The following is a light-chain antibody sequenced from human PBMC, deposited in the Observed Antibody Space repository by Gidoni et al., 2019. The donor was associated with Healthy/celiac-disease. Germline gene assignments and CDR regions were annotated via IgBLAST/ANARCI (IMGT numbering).Light chain of an antibody. CDR2: WAS. J-gene: IGKJ1*01. V-gene: IGKV4-1*01. Sequence: DIVMTQSPYSLAVSLGERATINCKSSQSVLYSSNNKNYLAWYQQKPGQPPKLLIYWASTRESGVPDRFSGSGSGTDFTLTISSLQAEDVAVYYCQQYYSTPLEFGQGTKVEIK. CDR3: QQYYSTPLE. CDR1: QSVLYSSNNKNY.